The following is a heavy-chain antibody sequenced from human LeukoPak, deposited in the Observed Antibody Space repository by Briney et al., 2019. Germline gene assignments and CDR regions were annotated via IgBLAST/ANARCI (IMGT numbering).Heavy chain of an antibody. CDR3: AKGFYYYGSGSCMDV. J-gene: IGHJ6*02. CDR2: ISYDGSYK. Sequence: GGSLRLSCAASGFTFSSYGMHWVRQAPGKGLEWVAVISYDGSYKYYGDSVKGRFTISSDNSKNTLYLQMNSLRAEDTAVYYCAKGFYYYGSGSCMDVWGQGTTVTVSS. D-gene: IGHD3-10*01. V-gene: IGHV3-30*18. CDR1: GFTFSSYG.